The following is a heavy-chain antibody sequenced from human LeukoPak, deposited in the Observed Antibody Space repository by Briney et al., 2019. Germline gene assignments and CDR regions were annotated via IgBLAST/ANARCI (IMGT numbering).Heavy chain of an antibody. J-gene: IGHJ6*02. V-gene: IGHV3-30*18. CDR1: GFIFSTYG. CDR3: AKDLYDYGDSDYYGMDV. CDR2: ISNDGNNK. D-gene: IGHD4-17*01. Sequence: PGRSLRLSCAASGFIFSTYGIHWVRQAPGKGLEWVAGISNDGNNKYYADSVKGRFTISRDNSKNTLFLQMNSLRPEDTAAYYCAKDLYDYGDSDYYGMDVWGQGTTVTVSS.